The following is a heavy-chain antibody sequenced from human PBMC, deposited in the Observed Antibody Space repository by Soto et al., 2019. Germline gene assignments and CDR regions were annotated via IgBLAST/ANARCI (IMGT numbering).Heavy chain of an antibody. D-gene: IGHD2-2*01. CDR2: IYHSGRT. Sequence: SENLPLTCTVSGGSLSSSIWWGWIRQPPGKGLEWIGEIYHSGRTHYNPSLKSRVTISVDKSKNQFSLKLRSVTAADTAVYYCANIVVVPAAINSFDPCGQGTLVTLSS. V-gene: IGHV4-4*02. J-gene: IGHJ5*02. CDR1: GGSLSSSIW. CDR3: ANIVVVPAAINSFDP.